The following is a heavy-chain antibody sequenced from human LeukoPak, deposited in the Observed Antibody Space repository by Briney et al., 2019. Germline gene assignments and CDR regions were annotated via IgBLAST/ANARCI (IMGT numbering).Heavy chain of an antibody. V-gene: IGHV3-7*01. CDR3: ARAGYYGDDAFDL. CDR2: IRQDGSEK. Sequence: TGGSLRLSCVASGSIIGSYWMSWVRQAPGKGLEWVANIRQDGSEKYYVDSVKGRLTISRDNAKNSLYLQMNNLTAADTAIYYCARAGYYGDDAFDLWGQGTRVTVSS. D-gene: IGHD2/OR15-2a*01. CDR1: GSIIGSYW. J-gene: IGHJ3*01.